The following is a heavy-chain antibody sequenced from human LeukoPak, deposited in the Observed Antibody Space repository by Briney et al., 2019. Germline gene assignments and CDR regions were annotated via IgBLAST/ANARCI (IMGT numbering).Heavy chain of an antibody. V-gene: IGHV3-23*01. CDR3: AELGITMIGGV. D-gene: IGHD3-10*02. Sequence: PGESLRLSCAASGFTFNTYTMYWVRQAPGKGLEWVSGISNSGSSTYYADSVKGRFTISRDNSKNSLYLQMNSLRAEDTAVYYCAELGITMIGGVWGKGTTVTISS. J-gene: IGHJ6*04. CDR2: ISNSGSST. CDR1: GFTFNTYT.